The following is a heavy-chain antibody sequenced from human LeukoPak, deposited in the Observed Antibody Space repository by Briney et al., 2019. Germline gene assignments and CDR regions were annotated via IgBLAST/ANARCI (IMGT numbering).Heavy chain of an antibody. D-gene: IGHD2-2*03. CDR2: IYHSGST. J-gene: IGHJ5*02. CDR3: ARGGYCGSTSCQNWFDP. V-gene: IGHV4-30-2*01. CDR1: GGSISSGGYY. Sequence: PSETLSLTCTVSGGSISSGGYYWSWIRQPPGKGLEWIGYIYHSGSTYYNPSLKSRVTISVDRSKNQFSLKLSSVTAADTAVYYCARGGYCGSTSCQNWFDPWGQGTLVTVSS.